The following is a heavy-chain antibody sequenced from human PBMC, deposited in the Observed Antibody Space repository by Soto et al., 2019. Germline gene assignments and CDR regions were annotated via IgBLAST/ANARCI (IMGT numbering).Heavy chain of an antibody. CDR3: ARLIENTDEMAVVRAWGYYYFGLDV. J-gene: IGHJ6*02. Sequence: QVHLQQWGAGLLKPSETLSLTCAVYGGSFNDFSWSWIRQPPGKGLEYIGEINYSGRSNYKSSLRGRDAISADRAKNQCSLKLNAVTAADTAVYYCARLIENTDEMAVVRAWGYYYFGLDVWGQGTTVTVSS. V-gene: IGHV4-34*01. D-gene: IGHD3-10*01. CDR1: GGSFNDFS. CDR2: INYSGRS.